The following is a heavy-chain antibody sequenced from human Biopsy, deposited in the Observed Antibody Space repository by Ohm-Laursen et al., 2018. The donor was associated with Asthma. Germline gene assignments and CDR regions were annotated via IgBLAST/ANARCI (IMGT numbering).Heavy chain of an antibody. CDR2: INPNSGGT. CDR1: GYTFIGCH. V-gene: IGHV1-2*06. J-gene: IGHJ5*02. D-gene: IGHD6-13*01. Sequence: ASVKVSCKTSGYTFIGCHIHWMRQAPGQGLEWMGRINPNSGGTNYAQKFQGRVTMTRDTSISAAYMEVSRLRSDDTAVYYRARGQKSAGDRWFDPWGQGTLVTVSS. CDR3: ARGQKSAGDRWFDP.